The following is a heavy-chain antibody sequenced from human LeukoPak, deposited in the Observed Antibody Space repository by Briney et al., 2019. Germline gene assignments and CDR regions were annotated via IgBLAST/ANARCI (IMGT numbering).Heavy chain of an antibody. D-gene: IGHD6-13*01. V-gene: IGHV4-39*01. J-gene: IGHJ5*02. CDR2: IYYSGST. CDR1: GGSISSSSYY. CDR3: ATQLGILMPGNWFDP. Sequence: SETLSLTXTVSGGSISSSSYYWGWIRQPPGTGLEWIGSIYYSGSTYYNPSLKSRVTISVDTSKNQFSLKLSSVTAADTAVYYCATQLGILMPGNWFDPWGQGTLVTVSS.